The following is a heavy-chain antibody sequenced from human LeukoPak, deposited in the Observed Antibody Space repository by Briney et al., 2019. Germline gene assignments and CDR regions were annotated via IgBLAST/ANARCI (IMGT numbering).Heavy chain of an antibody. Sequence: GGSLRLSCAASGFTFSSYWMHWVRQAPGKGLVWVSRINSDGSSTSYADSVKGRFTISRDNAKNTLYLQMNSLRAEDTAVYYCARDRRAHRNYYYYTDVWGKGTTVTVSS. CDR1: GFTFSSYW. CDR2: INSDGSST. J-gene: IGHJ6*03. CDR3: ARDRRAHRNYYYYTDV. V-gene: IGHV3-74*01.